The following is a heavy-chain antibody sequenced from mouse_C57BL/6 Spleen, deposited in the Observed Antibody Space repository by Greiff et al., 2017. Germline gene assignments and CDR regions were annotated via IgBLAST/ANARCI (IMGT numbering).Heavy chain of an antibody. Sequence: EVQRVESEGGLVQPGSSMKLSCTASGFTFSDYYMAWVRQVPEKGLEWVANINYDGSSTYYLDSLKSRFIISRDNAKNILYLQMSSLKSEDTATYYCARAVYDGYFDYWGQGTTLTVSS. J-gene: IGHJ2*01. V-gene: IGHV5-16*01. CDR2: INYDGSST. CDR3: ARAVYDGYFDY. CDR1: GFTFSDYY. D-gene: IGHD2-3*01.